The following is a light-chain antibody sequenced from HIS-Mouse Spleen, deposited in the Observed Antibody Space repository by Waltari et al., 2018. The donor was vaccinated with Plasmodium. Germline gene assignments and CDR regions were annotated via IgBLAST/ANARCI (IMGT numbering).Light chain of an antibody. CDR2: EDS. CDR3: YSTDSSGNHRV. CDR1: ALPKKY. J-gene: IGLJ3*02. Sequence: SYELTQPPSVSVSPGQTARITCSGDALPKKYAYWYQQKSGQAPWHVIYEDSKRPSGIPERVSGASSGTMATLTISGAQVEDEADYYCYSTDSSGNHRVFGGGTKLTVL. V-gene: IGLV3-10*01.